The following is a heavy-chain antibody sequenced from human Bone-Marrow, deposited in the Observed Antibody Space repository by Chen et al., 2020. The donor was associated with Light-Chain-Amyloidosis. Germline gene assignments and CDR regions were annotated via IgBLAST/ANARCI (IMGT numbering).Heavy chain of an antibody. V-gene: IGHV2-5*02. J-gene: IGHJ5*01. Sequence: QITLKESGPSLVKPTQTLTLTCSFFGFSLSNSGEGVGWIRQPPGKALEWLALIYWDDDQYYSPSLKSRLTITKDTSKNQVVLRMTNMDPVDTATFYCAHRRHPDYCNGGNCYSRWFESWGHGILVTVSS. CDR1: GFSLSNSGEG. CDR2: IYWDDDQ. CDR3: AHRRHPDYCNGGNCYSRWFES. D-gene: IGHD2-15*01.